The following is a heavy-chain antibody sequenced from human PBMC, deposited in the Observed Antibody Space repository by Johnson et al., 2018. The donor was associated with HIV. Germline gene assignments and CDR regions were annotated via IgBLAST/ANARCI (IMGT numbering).Heavy chain of an antibody. Sequence: QVLLVESGGGVVQPGRSLRLCCAASGFTFSSYGMHWVRQAPGKGLEWVAVIWYDGSNKYYADSVKGRFTISRDNSKNTLYLQMNSLRVEDTAVYYCAKGDDYYDSSGYYRQGAFDIWGQGTMVTVSS. J-gene: IGHJ3*02. CDR3: AKGDDYYDSSGYYRQGAFDI. CDR1: GFTFSSYG. V-gene: IGHV3-33*06. D-gene: IGHD3-22*01. CDR2: IWYDGSNK.